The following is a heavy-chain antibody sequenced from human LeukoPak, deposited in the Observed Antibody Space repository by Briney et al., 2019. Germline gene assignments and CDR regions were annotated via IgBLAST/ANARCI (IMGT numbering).Heavy chain of an antibody. J-gene: IGHJ4*02. CDR2: IYSGGST. V-gene: IGHV3-66*02. CDR1: GFTVSSNY. D-gene: IGHD3-10*01. Sequence: GGSLRLSCAASGFTVSSNYMSWVRQAPGKALEWVSVIYSGGSTYYADSVKGRFTISRDNSKNTLYLQMNSLRAEDTAVYYCARDERLLYLTYWGQGTLVTVSS. CDR3: ARDERLLYLTY.